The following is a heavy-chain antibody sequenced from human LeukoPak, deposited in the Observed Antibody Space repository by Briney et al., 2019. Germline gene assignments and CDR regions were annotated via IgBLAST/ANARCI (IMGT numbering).Heavy chain of an antibody. CDR3: ARTIRGY. CDR1: GFTFSNSW. Sequence: GSLRLSCAASGFTFSNSWMSWVRQAPGKGLEWVANIKEDGSEKHYVDSVKGRLTISRHNAKNSLYLQMNSLRAEDTAVYYCARTIRGYWGQGTLVTVSS. D-gene: IGHD3-3*01. V-gene: IGHV3-7*01. CDR2: IKEDGSEK. J-gene: IGHJ4*02.